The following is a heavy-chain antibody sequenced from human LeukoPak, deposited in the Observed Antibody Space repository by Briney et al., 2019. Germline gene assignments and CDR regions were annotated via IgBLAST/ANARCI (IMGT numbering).Heavy chain of an antibody. CDR3: ARESIVVVPTTMDDASDI. CDR1: GFTFSGYG. J-gene: IGHJ3*02. D-gene: IGHD2-2*01. Sequence: GGSLRLSCAASGFTFSGYGMHRVRQAPGKGLEWVAVIWDDGSKKYYADSVKGRFTISRDNSKNTLYLQMHSLRVEDTAVYYCARESIVVVPTTMDDASDIWGQGTMVTVSS. CDR2: IWDDGSKK. V-gene: IGHV3-33*01.